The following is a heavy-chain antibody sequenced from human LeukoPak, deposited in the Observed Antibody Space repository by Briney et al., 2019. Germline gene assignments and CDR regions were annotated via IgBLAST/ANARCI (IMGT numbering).Heavy chain of an antibody. V-gene: IGHV3-9*01. J-gene: IGHJ6*02. D-gene: IGHD3-10*01. CDR3: ARDRMVGYYYYYYGMDV. Sequence: PGRSLRLSCAASGFTFDDYAMHWVRQAPGKGLEWVSGISWNSGSIGYADSVKGRFTISRDNAKNSLYLQMNSLRAEDTAVYYCARDRMVGYYYYYYGMDVWGQGTTVTVSS. CDR2: ISWNSGSI. CDR1: GFTFDDYA.